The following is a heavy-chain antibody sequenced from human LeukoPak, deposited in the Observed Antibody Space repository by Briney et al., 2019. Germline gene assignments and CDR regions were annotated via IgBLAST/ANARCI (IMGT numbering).Heavy chain of an antibody. CDR2: IIPVFGTA. J-gene: IGHJ5*02. Sequence: GASVKVSCKASGGTFNNHVISWVRQAPGQGLEWMGGIIPVFGTANYAQKFQGRVTITTDESTTTAYMEMSSLRSEDTAVYYCARGYYYGSESYWHTKWFDPWGQGTLVTVSS. D-gene: IGHD3-10*01. CDR3: ARGYYYGSESYWHTKWFDP. CDR1: GGTFNNHV. V-gene: IGHV1-69*05.